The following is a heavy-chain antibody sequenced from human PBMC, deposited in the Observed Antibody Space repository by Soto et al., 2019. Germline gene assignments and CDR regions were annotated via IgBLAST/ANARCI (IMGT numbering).Heavy chain of an antibody. V-gene: IGHV4-59*01. J-gene: IGHJ4*02. CDR1: GGSINNYY. D-gene: IGHD6-13*01. CDR2: IYYSGST. CDR3: ARGQGSNSWLVY. Sequence: SETLSLTCTVSGGSINNYYWSRIRQPPGKGLEWIGYIYYSGSTNYNPSLKSRVTISVDTSKNHFSLKLSSVTAADTAVYYCARGQGSNSWLVYWGQGTLVTVS.